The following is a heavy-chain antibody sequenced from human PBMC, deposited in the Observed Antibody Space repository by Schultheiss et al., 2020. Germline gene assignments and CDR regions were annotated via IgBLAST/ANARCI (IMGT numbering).Heavy chain of an antibody. CDR1: GYTFTSYA. CDR2: INAGNGNT. J-gene: IGHJ5*02. V-gene: IGHV1-3*01. D-gene: IGHD6-13*01. CDR3: ARPRSRIAAAGGGNWFDP. Sequence: GSVKVSCKASGYTFTSYAMHWVRQAPGQRLEWMGWINAGNGNTKYSQKFQGRVTITRDTSASTAYMELSSLRSEDTAVYYCARPRSRIAAAGGGNWFDPWGQGTLVTVSS.